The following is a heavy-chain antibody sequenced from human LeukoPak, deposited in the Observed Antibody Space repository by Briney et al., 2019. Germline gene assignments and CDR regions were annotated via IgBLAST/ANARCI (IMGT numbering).Heavy chain of an antibody. D-gene: IGHD2-2*01. CDR2: IKQDGSEK. Sequence: PGGSLRLSCAASGFPFSGSWMNWVRQAPGKGLEWVANIKQDGSEKHYMDSVKGRFTISRDNSKNTLYLQMNSLRAEDTAVYYCANRGGVPAAKWFDPWGQGTLVTVSS. V-gene: IGHV3-7*01. J-gene: IGHJ5*02. CDR3: ANRGGVPAAKWFDP. CDR1: GFPFSGSW.